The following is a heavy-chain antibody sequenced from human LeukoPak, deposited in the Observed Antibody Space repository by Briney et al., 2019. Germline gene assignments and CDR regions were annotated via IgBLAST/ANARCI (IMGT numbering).Heavy chain of an antibody. CDR2: ISSSSSTR. CDR1: GFTFSSYS. Sequence: GGSLRLSCAASGFTFSSYSMNWVRQAPGKGLEWVSYISSSSSTRYYADSVKGRFTISRDNSKNTLYLQMNSLRAEDTAVYYCARVPQVEYSSSPYYIDYWGQGTLVTVSS. CDR3: ARVPQVEYSSSPYYIDY. J-gene: IGHJ4*02. D-gene: IGHD6-13*01. V-gene: IGHV3-48*01.